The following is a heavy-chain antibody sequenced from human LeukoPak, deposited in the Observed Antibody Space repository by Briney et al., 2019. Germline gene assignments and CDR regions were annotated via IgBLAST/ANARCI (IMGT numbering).Heavy chain of an antibody. D-gene: IGHD6-13*01. Sequence: PSETLSLTCTVSGGSISSSSYYWGWIRQPPGKGLEWIGSIYYSGSTYYNPSLKSRVTISVDTSKNQFSLKLSSVTAADTAVYYCASFGSWYGDYYYYYMDVWGKGTTVTVSS. CDR2: IYYSGST. J-gene: IGHJ6*03. CDR1: GGSISSSSYY. V-gene: IGHV4-39*01. CDR3: ASFGSWYGDYYYYYMDV.